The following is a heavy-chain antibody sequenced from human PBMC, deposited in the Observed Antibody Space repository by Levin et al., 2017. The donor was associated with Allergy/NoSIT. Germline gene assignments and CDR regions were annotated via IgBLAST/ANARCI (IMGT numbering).Heavy chain of an antibody. D-gene: IGHD3-3*01. J-gene: IGHJ4*02. Sequence: GESLKISCKASGFTFSSYDINWVRQATGQGLEWMGWINPNSGNTGYAQKFQGRVTMTRNTSISTAYMELSSLRSEDTAVYYCAKGPRWSGNYYYSDYWGRGTLVTVSS. CDR2: INPNSGNT. CDR1: GFTFSSYD. CDR3: AKGPRWSGNYYYSDY. V-gene: IGHV1-8*01.